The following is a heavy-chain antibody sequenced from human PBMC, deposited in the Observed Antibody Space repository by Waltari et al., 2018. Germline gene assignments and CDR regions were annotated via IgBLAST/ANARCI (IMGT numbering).Heavy chain of an antibody. J-gene: IGHJ5*02. V-gene: IGHV1-69*05. CDR3: ARGRWELSTNWFDP. D-gene: IGHD1-26*01. CDR2: IIPSFGTA. CDR1: GGTFRSYG. Sequence: VQLVQSGAEVKKPGSSVKVSCKASGGTFRSYGIGRLRQAPGQGLEWMGGIIPSFGTANYAQKFQGRVTITTDESTSTAYMELSSLRSDDTAVYYCARGRWELSTNWFDPWGQGTLVTVSS.